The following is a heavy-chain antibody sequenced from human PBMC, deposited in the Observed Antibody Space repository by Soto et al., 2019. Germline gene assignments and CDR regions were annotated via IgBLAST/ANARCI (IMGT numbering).Heavy chain of an antibody. J-gene: IGHJ4*02. CDR1: AHTLTTYY. Sequence: QVQLVQSGAEVQKPGASVKVSCKASAHTLTTYYIHWVRQAPGQGFEWMGVINPRGDNTNYAQKFQGRVTMTRDTSTSRVYMELSSLISEDTAVYYCARVGDGYNYNSFDYWGQGTLVTVSS. CDR2: INPRGDNT. D-gene: IGHD5-12*01. V-gene: IGHV1-46*01. CDR3: ARVGDGYNYNSFDY.